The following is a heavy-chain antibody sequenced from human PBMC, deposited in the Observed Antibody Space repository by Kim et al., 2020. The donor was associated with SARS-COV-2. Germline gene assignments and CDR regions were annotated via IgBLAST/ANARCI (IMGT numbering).Heavy chain of an antibody. CDR3: ATEGRDYCTGGRCCAY. Sequence: ASVKVSCKSSGHPLTNNSGITWVRQAPGQGLEWMGWISGYNGNTNYARKLQGRVTMTIDTSTTTAYMELRSLKADDTAVYYCATEGRDYCTGGRCCAYGGQGALVRVPS. CDR2: ISGYNGNT. V-gene: IGHV1-18*04. D-gene: IGHD2-15*01. CDR1: GHPLTNNSG. J-gene: IGHJ4*02.